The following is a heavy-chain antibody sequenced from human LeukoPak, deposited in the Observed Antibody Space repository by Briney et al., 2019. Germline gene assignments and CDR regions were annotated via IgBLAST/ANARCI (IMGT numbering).Heavy chain of an antibody. J-gene: IGHJ4*02. Sequence: SETLSLTCTVSGGSISSSSYYWGWIRQPPGKGLEWIGSIYYSGSTYYNPSLESRVTISVDTSKNQFSLKLSSVTAADTAVYYCAGFPNYYGSGSYYRFDYWGQGTLVTVSS. CDR1: GGSISSSSYY. D-gene: IGHD3-10*01. CDR2: IYYSGST. CDR3: AGFPNYYGSGSYYRFDY. V-gene: IGHV4-39*01.